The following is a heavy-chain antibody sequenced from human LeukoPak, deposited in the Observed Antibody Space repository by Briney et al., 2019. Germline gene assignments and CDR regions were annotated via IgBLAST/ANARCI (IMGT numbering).Heavy chain of an antibody. D-gene: IGHD2-15*01. CDR1: GFTFSSYA. CDR3: AKDSSEEGFYDY. Sequence: GSLRLSCAASGFTFSSYATSWVRQAPGRGLEWVSAISGSGGSTYYADSVKGRFTISRDNSKNTLYLQMNSLRAEDTAVYYCAKDSSEEGFYDYWGQGTLVTVSS. J-gene: IGHJ4*02. V-gene: IGHV3-23*01. CDR2: ISGSGGST.